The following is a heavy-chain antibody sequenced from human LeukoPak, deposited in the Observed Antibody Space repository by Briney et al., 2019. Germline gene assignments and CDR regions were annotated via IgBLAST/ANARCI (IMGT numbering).Heavy chain of an antibody. Sequence: GASVKVSCKASGYTFTGYYMHWVRQAPGQGLEWMGWINPNSGGTNYAQKFQGRVTMTRDTSIGTAYMELSRLRSDDTAVYYCARDRSSGWWSWFDPWGQGTLVTVSS. V-gene: IGHV1-2*02. CDR3: ARDRSSGWWSWFDP. CDR2: INPNSGGT. CDR1: GYTFTGYY. D-gene: IGHD6-19*01. J-gene: IGHJ5*02.